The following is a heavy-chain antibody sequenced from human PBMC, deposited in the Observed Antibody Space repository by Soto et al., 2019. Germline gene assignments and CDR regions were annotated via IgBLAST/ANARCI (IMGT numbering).Heavy chain of an antibody. J-gene: IGHJ4*02. D-gene: IGHD1-26*01. Sequence: QVQLVQSGAEVKKPGASVKVSCKASGYTFTSYAMHWVRQAPGQRLEWMGWINAGNGNTKYSQKFQGRVTITRDTSASTAYMELSSLRSEDTAVYYCARGGASIVGATMEANYWGQGTLVTVSS. CDR2: INAGNGNT. CDR3: ARGGASIVGATMEANY. V-gene: IGHV1-3*01. CDR1: GYTFTSYA.